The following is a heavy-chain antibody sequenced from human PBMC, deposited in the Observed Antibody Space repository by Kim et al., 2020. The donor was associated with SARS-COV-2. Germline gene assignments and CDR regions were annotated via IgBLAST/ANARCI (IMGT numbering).Heavy chain of an antibody. J-gene: IGHJ4*02. Sequence: TIYYAGSGKGRLTISRDNAKTSLYLQMNSLRAEDTAVYYCARDYGGNLGYWGQGTLVTVSS. V-gene: IGHV3-48*01. CDR2: TI. CDR3: ARDYGGNLGY. D-gene: IGHD4-17*01.